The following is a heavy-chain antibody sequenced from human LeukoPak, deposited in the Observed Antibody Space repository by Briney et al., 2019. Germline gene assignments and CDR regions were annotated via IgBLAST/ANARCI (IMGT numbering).Heavy chain of an antibody. CDR3: AKDRGGHFDY. CDR2: ISGSGGST. V-gene: IGHV3-23*01. D-gene: IGHD4-23*01. Sequence: GGSLRLSCAGSGFTFSSYGISWVLQAPGKGLEWFSAISGSGGSTYYADSVKGRFTISRDNSKNTLYLQMNSLRAEDTAVYYCAKDRGGHFDYWGQGTLVTVSS. J-gene: IGHJ4*02. CDR1: GFTFSSYG.